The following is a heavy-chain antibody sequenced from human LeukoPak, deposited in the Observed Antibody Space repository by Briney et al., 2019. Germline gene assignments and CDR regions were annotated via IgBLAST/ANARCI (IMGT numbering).Heavy chain of an antibody. CDR2: ISYDGSNI. J-gene: IGHJ6*04. Sequence: GRSLRLSCAVSGLTFSSYGMHWVRQAPGKGLEWVAVISYDGSNIYYADSVKGRFTISRDSSKNTLYLQMNSLRAEDTAVFYCAKDAPPCSGGSCYSGYYFYGMDVWGKGTTVTVSS. D-gene: IGHD2-15*01. V-gene: IGHV3-30*18. CDR1: GLTFSSYG. CDR3: AKDAPPCSGGSCYSGYYFYGMDV.